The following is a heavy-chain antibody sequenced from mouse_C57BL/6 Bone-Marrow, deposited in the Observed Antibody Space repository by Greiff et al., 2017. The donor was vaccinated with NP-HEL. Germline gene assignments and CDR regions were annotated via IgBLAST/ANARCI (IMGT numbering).Heavy chain of an antibody. CDR3: ARGLLRLFAY. CDR1: GYTFPSYW. V-gene: IGHV1-7*01. D-gene: IGHD2-3*01. Sequence: VQLQQSGAELAKPGASVKLSCKASGYTFPSYWMHWVKQRPGKGLEWIGYINPSSGYTKYNQKFKDKATLTSHKSSSTAYIQLSSLTYADSAVYYCARGLLRLFAYCGQGTLVTVSA. J-gene: IGHJ3*01. CDR2: INPSSGYT.